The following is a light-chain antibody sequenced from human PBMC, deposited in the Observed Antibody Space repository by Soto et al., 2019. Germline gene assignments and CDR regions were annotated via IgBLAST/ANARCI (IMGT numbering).Light chain of an antibody. V-gene: IGKV3-11*01. CDR1: QSVSSN. CDR3: QQHRHWPPWT. Sequence: EIVLSQSPGARSLSPLEVVTLSCGAGQSVSSNFLAWYQQKPGQAPRLLMYGASIRAAGVPARFSGSGSGTAFTLTISRLQPEDFAVYSCQQHRHWPPWTFAQGAKL. CDR2: GAS. J-gene: IGKJ1*01.